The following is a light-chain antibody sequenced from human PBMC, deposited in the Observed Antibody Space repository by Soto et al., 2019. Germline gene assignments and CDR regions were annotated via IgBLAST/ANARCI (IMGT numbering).Light chain of an antibody. CDR1: TSDVGNDHF. Sequence: QSVLTQPASVSGSPGQSISISCTRATSDVGNDHFGSYFVSWYQHNPGKVPKVLIYDDNKRPSGVSTRFSASKSGHLASLTISGLQAEDEADYYCCSFPDTTTVGFGSATKVNVL. V-gene: IGLV2-23*01. CDR2: DDN. CDR3: CSFPDTTTVG. J-gene: IGLJ1*01.